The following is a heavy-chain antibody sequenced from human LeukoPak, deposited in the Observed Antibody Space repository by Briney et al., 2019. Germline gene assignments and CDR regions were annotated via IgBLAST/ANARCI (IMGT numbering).Heavy chain of an antibody. CDR2: ISPYNGNT. V-gene: IGHV1-18*01. CDR1: GYTFISYS. J-gene: IGHJ6*02. Sequence: ASVKVSCKASGYTFISYSFSWVRQAPGQGLEWMGWISPYNGNTNYAQKLQGRVTMTTDTSTSTAYMELRSLRSDDTAVYYCASGLGFCSGSDCTNLVKDYYYGMNVWGQGTTVTVSS. D-gene: IGHD2-15*01. CDR3: ASGLGFCSGSDCTNLVKDYYYGMNV.